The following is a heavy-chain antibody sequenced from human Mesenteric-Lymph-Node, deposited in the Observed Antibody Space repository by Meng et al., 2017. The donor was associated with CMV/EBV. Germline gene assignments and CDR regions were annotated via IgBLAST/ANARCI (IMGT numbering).Heavy chain of an antibody. D-gene: IGHD2-2*01. J-gene: IGHJ4*02. CDR2: IFHSGRA. CDR3: ARDSASTDFETY. CDR1: GHSITTSYF. Sequence: GSLRLSCTVSGHSITTSYFWAWIRQPPGKGLEWLGSIFHSGRAYYNPSLKSRVTMSVDTSKNQFSLTINSVTALDTAVYYCARDSASTDFETYWGQGALVTVSS. V-gene: IGHV4-38-2*02.